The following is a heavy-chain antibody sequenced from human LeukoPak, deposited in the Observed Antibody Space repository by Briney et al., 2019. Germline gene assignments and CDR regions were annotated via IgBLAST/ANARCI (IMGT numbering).Heavy chain of an antibody. D-gene: IGHD3-22*01. CDR3: ARDRRYCYDSSGSDAFDI. CDR2: VYDDGST. Sequence: PGGSLRLSCAASGFTVSSNYMSWVRQAPGKGLEWVSVVYDDGSTYYADSVKGRFAISRDNSKNTLYLQMNSLRTEDTAVYYSARDRRYCYDSSGSDAFDIWGQGTMVTVSS. J-gene: IGHJ3*02. V-gene: IGHV3-66*02. CDR1: GFTVSSNY.